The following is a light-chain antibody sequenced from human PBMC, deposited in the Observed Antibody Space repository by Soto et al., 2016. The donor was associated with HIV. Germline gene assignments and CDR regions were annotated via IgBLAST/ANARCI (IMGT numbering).Light chain of an antibody. V-gene: IGKV1-8*01. CDR3: QQYNSVPWT. Sequence: AIRMTQSPSSLSASAGERVTITCRASQRISSYVAWYQQKPGKAPNLLIYAASTLQRGVPSRFSGSGSGTDFTLTLSSLQPDDIGTYYCQQYNSVPWTFGQGTKVEIK. CDR1: QRISSY. J-gene: IGKJ1*01. CDR2: AAS.